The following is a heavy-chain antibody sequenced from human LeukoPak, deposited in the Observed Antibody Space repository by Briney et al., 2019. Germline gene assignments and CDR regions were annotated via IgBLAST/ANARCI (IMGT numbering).Heavy chain of an antibody. CDR2: ISSSSSYI. J-gene: IGHJ4*02. CDR3: ARDDYYYGSGRDPDY. D-gene: IGHD3-10*01. Sequence: PGGSLRLSCAASGFTFSSYSMNWVRQAPGKGLEWVSSISSSSSYIYYADSVKGRFTISRDNAKNSLYLQMNSLRAEDTAVYYCARDDYYYGSGRDPDYWGQGTLVTVSS. V-gene: IGHV3-21*01. CDR1: GFTFSSYS.